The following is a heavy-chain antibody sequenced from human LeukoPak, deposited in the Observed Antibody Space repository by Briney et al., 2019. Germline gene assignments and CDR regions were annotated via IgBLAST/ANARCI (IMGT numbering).Heavy chain of an antibody. J-gene: IGHJ4*02. CDR2: IYYSGST. CDR3: ARDYCGGTTCYPDY. CDR1: GGSISSYY. D-gene: IGHD2-2*01. V-gene: IGHV4-59*12. Sequence: PSETLSLTCTVSGGSISSYYWSWIRQPPGKRLEWIGHIYYSGSTNYNPSLKSRVTISVDTSKNQFSLTVTSVTAADTAFYYCARDYCGGTTCYPDYWGQGTLVTVSS.